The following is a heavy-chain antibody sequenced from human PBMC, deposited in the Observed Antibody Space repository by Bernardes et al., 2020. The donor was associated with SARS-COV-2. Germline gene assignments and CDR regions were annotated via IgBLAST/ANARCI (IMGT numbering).Heavy chain of an antibody. Sequence: SETLSLTCTVSGGSISSGSYYWSWIRQPAGKGLEWIGRIYTSGSTNYNPSLKSRVTISVDTSKNQFSLKLSSVTAADTAVYYCARDSWDITIFGVVTHYGMDVWGQGTTVTVS. CDR2: IYTSGST. J-gene: IGHJ6*02. CDR3: ARDSWDITIFGVVTHYGMDV. D-gene: IGHD3-3*01. CDR1: GGSISSGSYY. V-gene: IGHV4-61*02.